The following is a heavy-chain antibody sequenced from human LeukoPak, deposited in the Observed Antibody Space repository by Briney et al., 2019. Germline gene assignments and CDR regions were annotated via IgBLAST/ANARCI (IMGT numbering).Heavy chain of an antibody. CDR1: GGSISSYY. V-gene: IGHV4-59*01. CDR3: ARVLGIAAAGTGPYFDY. Sequence: SQTLSLTCTVSGGSISSYYWSWIRQPPGKGLEWIGYIYYSGSTNYNPSLKSRVTISVVTSKNQFSLKLSSVTAADTAVYYCARVLGIAAAGTGPYFDYWGQGTLVTVSS. D-gene: IGHD6-13*01. CDR2: IYYSGST. J-gene: IGHJ4*02.